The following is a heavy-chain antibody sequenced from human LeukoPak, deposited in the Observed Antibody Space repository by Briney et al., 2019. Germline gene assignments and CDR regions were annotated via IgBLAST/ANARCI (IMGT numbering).Heavy chain of an antibody. CDR2: INPNSGVT. Sequence: ASVKVSCKASGYTFSGFYIHWVRQAPGQGLEGMGWINPNSGVTNYAQKLQGRVTITRDTSLDTAYMQLSRLRFDDTAVYYCAKDRYGDYEAPFHYYMDAWGRGTTVTVSS. V-gene: IGHV1-2*02. J-gene: IGHJ6*03. CDR1: GYTFSGFY. CDR3: AKDRYGDYEAPFHYYMDA. D-gene: IGHD5-12*01.